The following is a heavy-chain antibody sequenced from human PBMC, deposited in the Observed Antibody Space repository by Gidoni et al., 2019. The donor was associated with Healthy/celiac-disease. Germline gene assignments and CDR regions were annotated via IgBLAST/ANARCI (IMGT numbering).Heavy chain of an antibody. CDR1: GFTFGDYA. CDR3: TRGSNYYDSNDAFDI. D-gene: IGHD3-22*01. Sequence: EVQLVGSGGGLVQPGRSLRRSCNASGFTFGDYAMRWVRKDPEKGLEWVGFIRSKAYGGTTEYAASVKGRFTISRDDFKSIAYLQMNSLKTEDTAVYYCTRGSNYYDSNDAFDIWGQGTMVTVSS. V-gene: IGHV3-49*04. J-gene: IGHJ3*02. CDR2: IRSKAYGGTT.